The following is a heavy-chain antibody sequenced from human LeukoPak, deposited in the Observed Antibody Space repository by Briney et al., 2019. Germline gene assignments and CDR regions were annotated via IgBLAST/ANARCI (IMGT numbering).Heavy chain of an antibody. CDR3: ARDAPLGGCSSTSCRNWFDP. V-gene: IGHV1-69*13. CDR1: GGTFSSYA. D-gene: IGHD2-2*01. J-gene: IGHJ5*02. Sequence: SVKVSCKASGGTFSSYAISWVRQAPGQGLEWMGGIIPIFGTANYAQKFQGRVTITADESTSTAYVELSSLRSEDTAVYYCARDAPLGGCSSTSCRNWFDPWGQGTLVTVSS. CDR2: IIPIFGTA.